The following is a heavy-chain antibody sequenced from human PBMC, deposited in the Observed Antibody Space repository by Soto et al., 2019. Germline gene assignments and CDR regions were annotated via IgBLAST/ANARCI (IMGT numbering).Heavy chain of an antibody. CDR1: GFTFSNYG. CDR2: ISAGGGGA. J-gene: IGHJ6*02. CDR3: AKSRLGKSDPGDYDYYYYYGMDV. D-gene: IGHD4-17*01. V-gene: IGHV3-23*01. Sequence: EVQLLESGGGLVQSGGSLRLSCVASGFTFSNYGMSWVRQAPGKGLEWVSGISAGGGGAYYADSVKGRFTISRDKSKNTVYLQMNSLRAEDTAVYYCAKSRLGKSDPGDYDYYYYYGMDVWGQGTTVSVSS.